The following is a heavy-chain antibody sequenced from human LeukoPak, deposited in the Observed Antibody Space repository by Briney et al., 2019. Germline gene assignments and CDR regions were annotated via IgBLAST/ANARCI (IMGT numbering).Heavy chain of an antibody. D-gene: IGHD6-19*01. V-gene: IGHV1-8*01. CDR1: GYTFTSYD. CDR2: MNSNRGNT. J-gene: IGHJ4*02. CDR3: ARGVAGSLDY. Sequence: GASVKVSCKVSGYTFTSYDINWVRQATGQGLEWMGWMNSNRGNTGYAQKFQGRVTMTRNTSISTAYMALSSLRSEDTAVYYCARGVAGSLDYWGQGTLVTVSS.